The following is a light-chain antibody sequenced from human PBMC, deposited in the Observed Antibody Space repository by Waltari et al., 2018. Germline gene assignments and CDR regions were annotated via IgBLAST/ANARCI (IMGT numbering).Light chain of an antibody. CDR1: GSVSVAY. V-gene: IGKV3-20*01. J-gene: IGKJ1*01. CDR3: QQYGSLPWT. CDR2: DAS. Sequence: IVLTQSPGTLSLSPGGRATLSCRASGSVSVAYLAWDQQKPGQAPRLLIYDASTRATGVPDRFSGSGSGTDFTLTISRLEPEDFAVYYCQQYGSLPWTFGQGTKVAIK.